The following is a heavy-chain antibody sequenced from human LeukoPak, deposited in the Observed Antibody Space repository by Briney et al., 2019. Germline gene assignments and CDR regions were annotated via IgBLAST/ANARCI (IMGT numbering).Heavy chain of an antibody. CDR3: ARSTLGIDY. D-gene: IGHD7-27*01. CDR1: GGTFSSYA. Sequence: SVKVSCKASGGTFSSYAISWVRQAPGQGLEWMGRIIPIFGIVNYAQKFQGRVTITADKSTSTAYMELSSLRSEDTAVYYCARSTLGIDYWGQGTLVTVSS. CDR2: IIPIFGIV. V-gene: IGHV1-69*04. J-gene: IGHJ4*02.